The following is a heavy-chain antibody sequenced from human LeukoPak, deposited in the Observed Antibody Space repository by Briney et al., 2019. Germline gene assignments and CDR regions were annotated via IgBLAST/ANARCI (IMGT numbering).Heavy chain of an antibody. V-gene: IGHV3-15*01. D-gene: IGHD6-19*01. CDR2: IKSKTDGGTT. CDR1: GFTFSNAW. J-gene: IGHJ6*03. CDR3: TTDSHPGGLTAVAYDYYYYMDV. Sequence: GGSLTLSCAASGFTFSNAWMSWVRQAPGKGLEWVGRIKSKTDGGTTDYAAPVKGRVTISRDDSKNTLYLQMNSLKTEDTAVYYCTTDSHPGGLTAVAYDYYYYMDVWGKGTTVTVSS.